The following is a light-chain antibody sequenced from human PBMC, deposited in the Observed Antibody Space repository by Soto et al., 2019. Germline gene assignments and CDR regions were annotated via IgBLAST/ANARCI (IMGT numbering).Light chain of an antibody. CDR1: QSVSSNY. CDR2: AAS. J-gene: IGKJ1*01. Sequence: IVLTQSPGTLALSPGERATLSCRACQSVSSNYLAWYQQKPGQAPRLLIYAASSRATGIPDRFSGSGSGTDFTLTISGLQSEDFAVYYCQQYDNWPRTFGQGTKVHIK. CDR3: QQYDNWPRT. V-gene: IGKV3-20*01.